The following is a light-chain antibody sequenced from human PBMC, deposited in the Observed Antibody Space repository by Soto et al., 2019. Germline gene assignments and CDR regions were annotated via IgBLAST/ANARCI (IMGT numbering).Light chain of an antibody. CDR2: EVT. CDR1: SSDVGGYNY. J-gene: IGLJ3*02. V-gene: IGLV2-14*01. Sequence: QSVLTQPASVSGSPGQSITISCTGTSSDVGGYNYVSWYQQHPGKAPKLMIYEVTNRPSGVSNRFSGSKSGNTASLTISGLQAEDDAYYFCSSYTYTAAVLFGGGTKLTVL. CDR3: SSYTYTAAVL.